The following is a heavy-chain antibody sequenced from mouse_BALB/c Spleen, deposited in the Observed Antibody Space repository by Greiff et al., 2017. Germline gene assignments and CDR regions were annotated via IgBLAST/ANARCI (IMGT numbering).Heavy chain of an antibody. V-gene: IGHV3-6*02. CDR1: GYSITSGYY. Sequence: EVQLKESGPGLVKPSQSLSLTCSVTGYSITSGYYWNWIRQFPGNKLEWMGYISYDGSNNYNPSLKNRISITRDTSKNQFFLKLNSVTTEDTATYYCARGGRGYFDYWGQGTTLTVSS. J-gene: IGHJ2*01. CDR3: ARGGRGYFDY. CDR2: ISYDGSN. D-gene: IGHD3-3*01.